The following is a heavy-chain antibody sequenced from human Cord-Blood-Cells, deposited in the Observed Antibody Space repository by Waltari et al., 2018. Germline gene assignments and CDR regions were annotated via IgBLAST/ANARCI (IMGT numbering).Heavy chain of an antibody. V-gene: IGHV1-69*01. CDR1: GGTFSSYA. J-gene: IGHJ4*02. D-gene: IGHD2-21*01. CDR2: SIPIFGTA. Sequence: QVQLVQSGAEVKKPGSSVKVSCKASGGTFSSYAISWVRQAPGQGLEWMGGSIPIFGTANYAQKFQGRVTITADESTSTAYMELSSLRSEDTAVYYCASAYCGGDCYYFDYWGQGTLVTVSS. CDR3: ASAYCGGDCYYFDY.